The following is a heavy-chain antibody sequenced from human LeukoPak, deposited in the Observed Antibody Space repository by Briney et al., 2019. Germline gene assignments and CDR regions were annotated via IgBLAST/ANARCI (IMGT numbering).Heavy chain of an antibody. Sequence: ASVKVSCKASGYTFTGYYMHWVRQAPGQGLEWMGWINPNSGGTNYAQKFQGWVTRTRDTSISTAYMELSRLRSDDTAVYYCATHYGSGSYSGRGYYGMDVWGKGTTVTVSS. CDR1: GYTFTGYY. J-gene: IGHJ6*04. CDR2: INPNSGGT. CDR3: ATHYGSGSYSGRGYYGMDV. V-gene: IGHV1-2*04. D-gene: IGHD3-10*01.